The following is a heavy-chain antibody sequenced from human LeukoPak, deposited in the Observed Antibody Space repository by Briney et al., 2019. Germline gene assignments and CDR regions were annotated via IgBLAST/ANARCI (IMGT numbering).Heavy chain of an antibody. V-gene: IGHV4-39*02. CDR2: IYYSGST. D-gene: IGHD3-10*01. Sequence: SETLSLTCTVSGGSISSSSYYWGWIRQPPGKGLEWIGSIYYSGSTYYNPSLKSRVTISVDTSKNQFSLKLSSVTAADTAVYYCARECYGSGIYYFDYWGQGTLVTVSS. CDR3: ARECYGSGIYYFDY. J-gene: IGHJ4*02. CDR1: GGSISSSSYY.